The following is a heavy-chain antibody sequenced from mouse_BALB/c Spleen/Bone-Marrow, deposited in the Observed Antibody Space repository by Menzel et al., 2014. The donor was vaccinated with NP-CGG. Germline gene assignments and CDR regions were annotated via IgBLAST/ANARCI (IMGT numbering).Heavy chain of an antibody. CDR2: ISSGSSTI. Sequence: EVQLVESGGGLVQPGGSRKLSCAASGFTFSSFGMHWVRQAPEKGLEWVAYISSGSSTIYYADTVKGRFTISRDNPKNTLFLQMTSLRSEDTAMYYCASDYDYFDYWGQGTTLPVSS. V-gene: IGHV5-17*02. D-gene: IGHD2-4*01. J-gene: IGHJ2*01. CDR1: GFTFSSFG. CDR3: ASDYDYFDY.